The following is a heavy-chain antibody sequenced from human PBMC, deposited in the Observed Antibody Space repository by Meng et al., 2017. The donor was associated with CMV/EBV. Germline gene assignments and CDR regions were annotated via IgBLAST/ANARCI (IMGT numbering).Heavy chain of an antibody. Sequence: GDAMRWVRKDPGKGLKWVAVISYDGSNKYYADSVKGRFTISRDNSKNTLYLQMNSLRAEDTAVYYCAREGVRGDIVVVPAAISWFDPWGQGTLVTVSS. CDR3: AREGVRGDIVVVPAAISWFDP. D-gene: IGHD2-2*02. CDR2: ISYDGSNK. CDR1: GDA. J-gene: IGHJ5*02. V-gene: IGHV3-30*04.